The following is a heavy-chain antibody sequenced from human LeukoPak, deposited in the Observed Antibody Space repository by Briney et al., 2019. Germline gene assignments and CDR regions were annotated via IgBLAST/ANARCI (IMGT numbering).Heavy chain of an antibody. V-gene: IGHV4-59*01. J-gene: IGHJ3*02. CDR1: GGSISSYY. D-gene: IGHD2-15*01. CDR2: IYYSGST. CDR3: ARDPRCSGGSCYTADAFDI. Sequence: SETLSLTCTVSGGSISSYYWSWIQQPPGKGLEWIGYIYYSGSTNYNPSLKSRATISVDTSKNQFSLKLSSVTAADTAVYYCARDPRCSGGSCYTADAFDIWGQGTIVTVSS.